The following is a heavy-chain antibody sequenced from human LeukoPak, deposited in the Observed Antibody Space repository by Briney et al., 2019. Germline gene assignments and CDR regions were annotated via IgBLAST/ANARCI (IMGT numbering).Heavy chain of an antibody. CDR1: GGTFSSYA. D-gene: IGHD3-3*01. V-gene: IGHV1-69*04. CDR3: HILRFFGVVTGY. J-gene: IGHJ4*02. Sequence: GASVKVSCKASGGTFSSYAISWVRQAPGQGLEWMGRIIPILGIANYAQKFQGRVTITADKSTSTAYMELSSLRSEDTAVYYCHILRFFGVVTGYWGQGTLVTVSS. CDR2: IIPILGIA.